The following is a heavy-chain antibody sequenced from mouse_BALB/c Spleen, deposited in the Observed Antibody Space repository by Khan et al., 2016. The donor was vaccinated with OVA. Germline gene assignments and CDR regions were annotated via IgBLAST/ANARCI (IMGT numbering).Heavy chain of an antibody. J-gene: IGHJ4*01. CDR2: INTYTGEP. CDR1: GYTFRNNG. V-gene: IGHV9-3-1*01. CDR3: ARVGYNGTMDS. D-gene: IGHD2-14*01. Sequence: QIQLVQSGPELKKPGETVKISCMASGYTFRNNGMNWVKQTPGKGLKWMGWINTYTGEPTYADDFKGRFAFSLETSANTAYLQINNLKNEDTATYFCARVGYNGTMDSWGQGTSVTVSS.